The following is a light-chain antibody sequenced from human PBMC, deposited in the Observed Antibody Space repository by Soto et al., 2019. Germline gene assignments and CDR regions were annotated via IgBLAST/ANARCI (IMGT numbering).Light chain of an antibody. CDR3: QQYGTSPLT. V-gene: IGKV3-20*01. CDR1: QSVNTN. Sequence: EIVMTQSPATLSVSPGERATLSCRATQSVNTNLAWYQQKPGQAPRLLIHGAFSRATGIPDRFSGGGSGTDFTLTISTLEPEDSAVCYCQQYGTSPLTFGGGTKVDI. J-gene: IGKJ4*01. CDR2: GAF.